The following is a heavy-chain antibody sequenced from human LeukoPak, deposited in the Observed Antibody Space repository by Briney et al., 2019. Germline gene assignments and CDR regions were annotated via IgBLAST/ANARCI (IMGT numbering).Heavy chain of an antibody. D-gene: IGHD3-16*01. CDR2: ISNDGSNK. CDR3: ARDIADYDYVWGSVDY. CDR1: GFTFSSYA. Sequence: PGRSLRLSCAVSGFTFSSYAIHWVRQAPGKGLEWVAVISNDGSNKYYADSVKGRFTISRDNSKNTLYLQMNSLRAEDTAVYYCARDIADYDYVWGSVDYWGQGTLVTVFS. V-gene: IGHV3-30-3*01. J-gene: IGHJ4*02.